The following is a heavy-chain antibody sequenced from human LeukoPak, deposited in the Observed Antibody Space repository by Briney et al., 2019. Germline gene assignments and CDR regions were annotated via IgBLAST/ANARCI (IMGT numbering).Heavy chain of an antibody. CDR3: ARAGDYPPDDAFDI. Sequence: NPSETLSLTCTVSGGSISSYYWGWIRQPPGKGLEWIGYIYYSGSTNYNPSLKSRVTISVDTSKNQFSLKLSSVTAADTAVYYCARAGDYPPDDAFDIWGQGTMVTVSS. CDR2: IYYSGST. D-gene: IGHD4-17*01. CDR1: GGSISSYY. V-gene: IGHV4-59*12. J-gene: IGHJ3*02.